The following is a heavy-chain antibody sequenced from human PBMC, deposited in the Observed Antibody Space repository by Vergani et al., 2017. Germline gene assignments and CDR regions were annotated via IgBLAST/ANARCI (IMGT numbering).Heavy chain of an antibody. Sequence: QVQLQESGPGLVKPSQTLSLTCTVSGGSINSHNYYWSWIRQPAGKGLEWIGRIHTSGSTNYNPSLKSRVTMSEDTSKNRFSLNLTSVTAADTAVYFCANESWRGGSCYKPLFDDWGQGILVTVSS. CDR1: GGSINSHNYY. CDR2: IHTSGST. CDR3: ANESWRGGSCYKPLFDD. J-gene: IGHJ4*02. D-gene: IGHD2-15*01. V-gene: IGHV4-61*02.